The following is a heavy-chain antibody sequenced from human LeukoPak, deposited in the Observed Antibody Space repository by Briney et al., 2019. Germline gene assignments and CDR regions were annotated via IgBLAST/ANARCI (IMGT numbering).Heavy chain of an antibody. CDR1: RGSISSGAYW. J-gene: IGHJ6*02. CDR2: IYYTGNT. D-gene: IGHD6-6*01. Sequence: SETLSLTCTVARGSISSGAYWSTWIRQDPVKGLEWIGYIYYTGNTYYNPSLRSRVHISVDTSKNQFSLNLSSMTAADTAVYFCARGHSTSSPYFCNGMDVWGQGTTVTVSS. CDR3: ARGHSTSSPYFCNGMDV. V-gene: IGHV4-31*03.